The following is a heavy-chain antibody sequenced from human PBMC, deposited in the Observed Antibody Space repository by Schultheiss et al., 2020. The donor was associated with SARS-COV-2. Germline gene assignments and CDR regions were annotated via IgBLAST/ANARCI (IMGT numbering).Heavy chain of an antibody. J-gene: IGHJ6*02. CDR1: GFTFSSYS. CDR2: ISSSSSYI. Sequence: GESLKISCAASGFTFSSYSMNWVRQAPGKGLEWVSSISSSSSYIYYADSVKGRFTISRDNAKNSLYLQMNSLRAEDTAVYYCARDSHYGMDVWGQGTTVTVSS. CDR3: ARDSHYGMDV. V-gene: IGHV3-21*01.